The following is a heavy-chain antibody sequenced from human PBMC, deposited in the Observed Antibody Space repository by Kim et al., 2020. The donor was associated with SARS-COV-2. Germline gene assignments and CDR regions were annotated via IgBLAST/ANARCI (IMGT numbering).Heavy chain of an antibody. J-gene: IGHJ4*02. CDR1: GGSVSSGSYY. CDR3: ARDLRVVRGLINWYYFDY. Sequence: SETLSLTCTVSGGSVSSGSYYWSWIRQPPGKGLEWIGYIHYTGSTNYNPSLKSRVTISEDTSKNQFSLKLSSVTAADTAVYYCARDLRVVRGLINWYYFDYGGQGTLVTVSS. V-gene: IGHV4-61*01. CDR2: IHYTGST. D-gene: IGHD3-10*01.